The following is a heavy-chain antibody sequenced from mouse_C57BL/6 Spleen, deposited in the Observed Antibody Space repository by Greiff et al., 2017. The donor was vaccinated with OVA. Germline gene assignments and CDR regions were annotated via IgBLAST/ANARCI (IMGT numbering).Heavy chain of an antibody. CDR2: IHPNNGGT. CDR3: ARNYGSRKSWFAY. V-gene: IGHV1-26*01. D-gene: IGHD1-1*01. J-gene: IGHJ3*01. CDR1: GYTFTDYY. Sequence: EVQLQQSGPELVKPGASVKISCKASGYTFTDYYMNWVKQSHGKSLEWIGDIHPNNGGTSYNQKFKGKATLTVDKSSSTAYMELRSLTSKDSAVYYCARNYGSRKSWFAYWGQGTLVTVSA.